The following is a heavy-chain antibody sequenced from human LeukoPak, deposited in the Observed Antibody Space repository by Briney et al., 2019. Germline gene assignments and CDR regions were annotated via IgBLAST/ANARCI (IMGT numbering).Heavy chain of an antibody. CDR3: ARGSDGSYLSDDY. CDR2: ISAYNGNT. D-gene: IGHD1-26*01. J-gene: IGHJ4*02. V-gene: IGHV1-18*01. CDR1: GYTFTSYG. Sequence: ASVKVSCKASGYTFTSYGISWVRQAPGQGLEWMGWISAYNGNTNYAQKFQGRVTMTRDTSISTAYMELSRLRSDDTAVYYCARGSDGSYLSDDYWGQGTLVTVSS.